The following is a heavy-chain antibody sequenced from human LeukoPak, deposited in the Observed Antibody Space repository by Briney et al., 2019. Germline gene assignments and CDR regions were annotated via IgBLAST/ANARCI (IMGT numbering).Heavy chain of an antibody. D-gene: IGHD3-22*01. V-gene: IGHV4-34*01. Sequence: PSETLSLTCAVYGGSFSGYYWSWIRQPPGKGLEWIGEINHSGSTNYNPSLKSRLTISVDTSNNQFSLKLNSVTAADTAIYYCARLFGRGYHSSGPQSYWSQGTLVTVSS. CDR3: ARLFGRGYHSSGPQSY. CDR1: GGSFSGYY. J-gene: IGHJ4*02. CDR2: INHSGST.